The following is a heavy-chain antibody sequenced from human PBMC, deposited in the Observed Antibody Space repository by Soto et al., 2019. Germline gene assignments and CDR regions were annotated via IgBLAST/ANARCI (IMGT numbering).Heavy chain of an antibody. D-gene: IGHD3-3*01. CDR2: INHSGST. Sequence: SETLSLTCAVYGGSFSGYYWTWIRQPPGEGLEWIGEINHSGSTNYNPSLKSRVTISVDTSKNQFSLKLSSVTAADTAMYYCARRARRGTTIFGVVIPECFQHWSQGTLVTVSS. CDR3: ARRARRGTTIFGVVIPECFQH. J-gene: IGHJ1*01. V-gene: IGHV4-34*01. CDR1: GGSFSGYY.